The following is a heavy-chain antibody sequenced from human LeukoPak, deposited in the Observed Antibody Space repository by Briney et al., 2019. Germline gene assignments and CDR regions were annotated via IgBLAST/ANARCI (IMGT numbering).Heavy chain of an antibody. V-gene: IGHV1-69*13. Sequence: SVKVSCKASGGTFSSYAISWVRQAPGQGLEWMGGIIPIFGTANYAQKFQGRVTITADESTSTAYMELSSLRSEDTAVYYCARADGFWSGYYGDYYYYMDVWGKGTTVTVSS. J-gene: IGHJ6*03. D-gene: IGHD3-3*01. CDR1: GGTFSSYA. CDR3: ARADGFWSGYYGDYYYYMDV. CDR2: IIPIFGTA.